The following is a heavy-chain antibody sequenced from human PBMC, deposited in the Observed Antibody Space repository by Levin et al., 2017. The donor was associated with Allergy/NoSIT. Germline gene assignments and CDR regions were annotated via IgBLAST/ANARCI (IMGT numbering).Heavy chain of an antibody. CDR1: GFIFSDAW. CDR3: TAALYCSSTTCYEEPTDY. D-gene: IGHD2-2*01. V-gene: IGHV3-15*01. J-gene: IGHJ4*02. Sequence: HGESLKISCAASGFIFSDAWLSWVRQAPGKGLEWVGRIKSETDGGTTDHAAPVKGRFTVSRDDSKNTVYLQMNSLKIEDTAVYYCTAALYCSSTTCYEEPTDYWGQGALVTVSS. CDR2: IKSETDGGTT.